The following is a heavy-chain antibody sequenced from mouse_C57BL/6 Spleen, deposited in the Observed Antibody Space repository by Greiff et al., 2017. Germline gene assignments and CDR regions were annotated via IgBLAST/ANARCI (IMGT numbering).Heavy chain of an antibody. CDR3: TTYDGYFFWFAY. V-gene: IGHV14-4*01. CDR1: GFNIKDYY. J-gene: IGHJ3*01. Sequence: VQLQQSGAELVRPGASVKLSCTASGFNIKDYYMHWVKQRPEQGLEWIGWIGPGNGDTEYASKFQGKATITADTSSNTAYLQLSSLTSEDTAVYYCTTYDGYFFWFAYWGQGTLVTVSA. D-gene: IGHD2-3*01. CDR2: IGPGNGDT.